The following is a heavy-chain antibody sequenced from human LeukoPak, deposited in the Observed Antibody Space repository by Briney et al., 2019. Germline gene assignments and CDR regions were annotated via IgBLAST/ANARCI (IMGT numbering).Heavy chain of an antibody. D-gene: IGHD5-12*01. CDR2: IYHRGGT. J-gene: IGHJ3*02. CDR3: ARSCRILDIVATIRARLGGNGFDS. Sequence: SETLSLTCTVSVGSISSSSYYWGWVRHPPGEGRGWIVSIYHRGGTYSNTPLKSRVTIAVETSKTQFSLKLSSVTAADKAVYYCARSCRILDIVATIRARLGGNGFDSWGQGTMVTVSS. CDR1: VGSISSSSYY. V-gene: IGHV4-39*07.